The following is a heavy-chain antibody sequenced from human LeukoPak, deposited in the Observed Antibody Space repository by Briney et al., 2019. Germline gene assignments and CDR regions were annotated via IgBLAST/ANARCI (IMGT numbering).Heavy chain of an antibody. J-gene: IGHJ6*04. CDR3: ARDPTMVRGPSMDV. Sequence: SGTLSRTCAVSGGSISSSNWWSWVRQPPGKGLEWIGEIYHSGSTNYNPSLKSRVTISVDKSKNQFSLKLSSVTAADTAVYYCARDPTMVRGPSMDVWGKGTTVTVSS. V-gene: IGHV4-4*02. D-gene: IGHD3-10*01. CDR1: GGSISSSNW. CDR2: IYHSGST.